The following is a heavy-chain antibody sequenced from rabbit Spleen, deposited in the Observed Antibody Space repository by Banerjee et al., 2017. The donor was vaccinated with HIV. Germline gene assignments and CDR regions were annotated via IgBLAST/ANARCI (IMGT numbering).Heavy chain of an antibody. CDR1: GFSFSSSYW. CDR2: IYTGGSGST. V-gene: IGHV1S45*01. Sequence: QEQLEESGGDLVKPEGSLTLTCTASGFSFSSSYWISWVRQAPGKGLEWVGCIYTGGSGSTYYASWAKGRFTISKTSSTTVTLQMTSLTATDTTTYFCARSGYVGWGGDGDLTGNKLWGPGTLVTVS. J-gene: IGHJ4*01. CDR3: ARSGYVGWGGDGDLTGNKL. D-gene: IGHD4-1*01.